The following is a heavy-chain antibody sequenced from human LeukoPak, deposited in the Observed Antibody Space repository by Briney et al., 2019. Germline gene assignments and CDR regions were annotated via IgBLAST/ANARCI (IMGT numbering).Heavy chain of an antibody. Sequence: GASVRVSCTASGYTFTSYGISWVRQAPGQGLEWMGWISAYNGNTNYAQTLQGRVTMTTDTSTSTAYMELRSLRSDDTAVYYCARGLYSSSWYGTNWFDPWGQGTLVTVSS. J-gene: IGHJ5*02. CDR2: ISAYNGNT. CDR3: ARGLYSSSWYGTNWFDP. V-gene: IGHV1-18*01. CDR1: GYTFTSYG. D-gene: IGHD6-13*01.